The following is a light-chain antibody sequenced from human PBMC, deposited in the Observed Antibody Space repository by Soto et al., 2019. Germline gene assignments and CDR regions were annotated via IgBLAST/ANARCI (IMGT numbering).Light chain of an antibody. CDR3: VVWDHNLNALV. CDR1: SSNIASNS. Sequence: QSVLTQPPSVSGTPGQRVAIYCSGSSSNIASNSVNWYQQLPTAAPKLLIYTNNRRPSEVPDRFSASKSGTSASLAISGLQSEDVAHYYCVVWDHNLNALVFGGGTKLTVL. V-gene: IGLV1-44*01. CDR2: TNN. J-gene: IGLJ2*01.